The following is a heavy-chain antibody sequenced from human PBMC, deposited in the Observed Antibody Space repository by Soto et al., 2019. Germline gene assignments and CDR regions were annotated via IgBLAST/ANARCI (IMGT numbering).Heavy chain of an antibody. J-gene: IGHJ4*02. CDR3: ARDLNTVVTGFYGPLYY. D-gene: IGHD3-9*01. CDR1: GYTFTSYY. CDR2: INPSGGST. Sequence: QVQLVQSGAEVKKPGASVKVSCKASGYTFTSYYMHWVRQAPGQGLEWMGIINPSGGSTSYAQKFQGRVTMTRDTSTSTVYMELSSLRSEDTAVYYCARDLNTVVTGFYGPLYYLGQGTLVTVSS. V-gene: IGHV1-46*01.